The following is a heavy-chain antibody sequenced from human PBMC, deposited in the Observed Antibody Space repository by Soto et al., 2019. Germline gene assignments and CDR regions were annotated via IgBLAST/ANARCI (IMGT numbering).Heavy chain of an antibody. D-gene: IGHD3-16*01. CDR3: ASVTFGGVVLAH. J-gene: IGHJ4*02. Sequence: SETLSLTCTVSAASFSKYYWSWIRQPPGKGLEWIGYVYFNGNTNYNPSLKRRVSISIDTSKNQISLNLSSVTAADTAVYYCASVTFGGVVLAHWGQGTLVTVSS. CDR1: AASFSKYY. CDR2: VYFNGNT. V-gene: IGHV4-59*01.